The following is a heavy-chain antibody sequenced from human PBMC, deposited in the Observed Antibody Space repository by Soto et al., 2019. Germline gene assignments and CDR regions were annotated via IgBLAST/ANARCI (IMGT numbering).Heavy chain of an antibody. J-gene: IGHJ2*01. CDR3: ARECGSGRTDWYFKV. Sequence: SETLSLTCAVSGGSISSGGYSWSWLRQPPGKGLEWIGYIFHSGSTYYNPSLKSRVTISVDGSKYHFSLELSSVTAAGTAVYYCARECGSGRTDWYFKVWGRGTLVTVYS. CDR1: GGSISSGGYS. V-gene: IGHV4-30-2*01. D-gene: IGHD1-26*01. CDR2: IFHSGST.